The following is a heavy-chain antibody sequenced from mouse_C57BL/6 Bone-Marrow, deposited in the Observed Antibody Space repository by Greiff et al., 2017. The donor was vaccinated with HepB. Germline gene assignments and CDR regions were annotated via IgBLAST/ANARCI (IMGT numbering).Heavy chain of an antibody. J-gene: IGHJ4*01. Sequence: EVNVVESEGGLVQPGSSMKLSCTASGFTFSDYYMAWVRQVPEKGLEWVANINYDGSSTYYLDSLKSRFIISRDNAKNILYLQMSSLQSEDTATYYCARELDNSGYYAIDYWGPRTSVTVSS. V-gene: IGHV5-16*01. CDR1: GFTFSDYY. CDR3: ARELDNSGYYAIDY. D-gene: IGHD3-2*02. CDR2: INYDGSST.